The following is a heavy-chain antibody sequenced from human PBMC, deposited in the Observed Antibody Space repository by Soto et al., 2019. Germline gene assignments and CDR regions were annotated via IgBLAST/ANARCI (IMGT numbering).Heavy chain of an antibody. D-gene: IGHD2-21*02. CDR1: GGSISGYY. Sequence: QVQLQVSGPGLVKPSETLSLTCTVSGGSISGYYWSWIRQPPGKGLEWIGYMYNTGSTVYNPSFKSRVTISVDTSKNQFSVKLNSVTAADTAVYYCARDLWGYCGTDCYPLDVWGQGTTVTVSS. V-gene: IGHV4-59*01. CDR2: MYNTGST. J-gene: IGHJ6*02. CDR3: ARDLWGYCGTDCYPLDV.